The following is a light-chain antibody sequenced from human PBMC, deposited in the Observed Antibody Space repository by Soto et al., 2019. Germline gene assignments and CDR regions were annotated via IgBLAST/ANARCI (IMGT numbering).Light chain of an antibody. CDR1: SSDIGDYNY. CDR3: SSSTTTTSLLV. Sequence: QSALTQPASVSGSPGQSITISCTGTSSDIGDYNYVSWYQQYPGKDPKLVIYDVSHRPSGVSNRFSGSKSGNTASLTISGRQAEDEADYYCSSSTTTTSLLVFGGGTKLTVL. CDR2: DVS. J-gene: IGLJ3*02. V-gene: IGLV2-14*01.